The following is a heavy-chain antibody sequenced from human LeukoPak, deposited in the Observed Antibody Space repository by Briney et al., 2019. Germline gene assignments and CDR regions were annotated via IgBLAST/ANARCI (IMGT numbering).Heavy chain of an antibody. D-gene: IGHD3-10*01. CDR3: ARRVAYYYYMDV. J-gene: IGHJ6*03. V-gene: IGHV4-31*03. CDR2: IYYSGSI. CDR1: GGSISSGGYY. Sequence: SETLSLTCTVSGGSISSGGYYWSWIRQHPGKGLEWIGYIYYSGSIYYNPSLKSRVTISVDTSKNLFSLKLSSVTAADTAVYYCARRVAYYYYMDVWGKGTTVTVSS.